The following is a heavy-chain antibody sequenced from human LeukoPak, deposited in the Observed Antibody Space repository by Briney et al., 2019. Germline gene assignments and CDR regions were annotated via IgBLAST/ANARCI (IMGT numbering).Heavy chain of an antibody. CDR2: IWYDGSNK. D-gene: IGHD3-10*01. J-gene: IGHJ5*02. Sequence: GRSLRLSCAASGFTFSSYGMHWVRQAPGKGLEWVAVIWYDGSNKYYADSVKGRFTISRDNSKNTLYLQMNSLRAEDTAVYYCARNTMVRGLDWFDPWGQGTPVTVSS. CDR1: GFTFSSYG. V-gene: IGHV3-33*01. CDR3: ARNTMVRGLDWFDP.